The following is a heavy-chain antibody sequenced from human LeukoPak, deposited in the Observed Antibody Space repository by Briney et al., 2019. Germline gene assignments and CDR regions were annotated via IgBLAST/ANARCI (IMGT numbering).Heavy chain of an antibody. CDR2: ITSSSNTI. Sequence: PGGSLRLSCAASGFTFNSYSMCWVRQAPGKGLEWLSYITSSSNTIYYADSVKGRFTISRDNAQNSLYLQMNSLRAEDTAVYYCARAYSSSWYRQKNSFDIWGQGTMVTVSS. CDR3: ARAYSSSWYRQKNSFDI. J-gene: IGHJ3*02. V-gene: IGHV3-48*01. CDR1: GFTFNSYS. D-gene: IGHD6-13*01.